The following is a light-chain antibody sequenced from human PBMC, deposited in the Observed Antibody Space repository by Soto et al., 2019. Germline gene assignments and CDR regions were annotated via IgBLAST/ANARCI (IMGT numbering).Light chain of an antibody. CDR2: EVN. J-gene: IGLJ3*02. CDR3: TSYTSSNTPV. V-gene: IGLV2-14*01. CDR1: SRDVGGYNY. Sequence: QSALTQPASVSGSPGQSITISCTGTSRDVGGYNYVSWYQQHPGKAPKLMIYEVNNRPSGVSNRFSGSKSGNTASLTISGLQAEDEADYYCTSYTSSNTPVFGGGTKVTVL.